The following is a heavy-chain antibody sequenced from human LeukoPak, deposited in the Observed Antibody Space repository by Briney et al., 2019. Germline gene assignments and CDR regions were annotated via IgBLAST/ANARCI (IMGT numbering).Heavy chain of an antibody. Sequence: ASVKVSCKASGYTFTGYYMHWVRQAPGQGLEWMGIINPSGGSTSYAQKFQGRVTMTRDTSTSTVYMELSSLRSEDTAVYYCARDPGYCSSTSCYNDAFDIWGQGTMVTVSS. CDR3: ARDPGYCSSTSCYNDAFDI. V-gene: IGHV1-46*01. CDR1: GYTFTGYY. D-gene: IGHD2-2*02. CDR2: INPSGGST. J-gene: IGHJ3*02.